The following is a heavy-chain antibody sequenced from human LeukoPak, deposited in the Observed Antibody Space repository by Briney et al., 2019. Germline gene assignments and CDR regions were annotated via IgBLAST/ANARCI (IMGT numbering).Heavy chain of an antibody. V-gene: IGHV3-33*01. J-gene: IGHJ4*02. Sequence: GSLRLSCAVSGFTFNSYGMHWVRQAPGKGLEWVAVIWHDGSNKYYADSVKGRFTISRDNFKNTLYLQMNSLRAEDTAVYYCARYSSGWSLDYWGQGTLVTVSS. CDR2: IWHDGSNK. CDR3: ARYSSGWSLDY. D-gene: IGHD6-19*01. CDR1: GFTFNSYG.